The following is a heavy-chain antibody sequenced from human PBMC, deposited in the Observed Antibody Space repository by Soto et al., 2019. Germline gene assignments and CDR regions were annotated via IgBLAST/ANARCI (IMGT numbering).Heavy chain of an antibody. Sequence: QVHLVESGGGVVQPGRSLRLSCEASGFSFSTYGMQWVRQAPGRGLEWVAVILTDASRKYYADSVKGRFTISRDNSENTVFLEMNSLRVEDTATYYCAKRRAHGDYGQFDSWGQGTLVTVSS. V-gene: IGHV3-30*18. CDR2: ILTDASRK. CDR3: AKRRAHGDYGQFDS. J-gene: IGHJ4*02. CDR1: GFSFSTYG. D-gene: IGHD4-17*01.